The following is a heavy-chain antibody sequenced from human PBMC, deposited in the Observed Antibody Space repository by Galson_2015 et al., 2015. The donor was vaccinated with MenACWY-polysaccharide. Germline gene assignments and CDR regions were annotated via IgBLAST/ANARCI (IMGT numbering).Heavy chain of an antibody. CDR1: GFNFRGSG. Sequence: SLRLSCAASGFNFRGSGMHWVRQAPGKGLEWVALIQNDASIKVYVDSVKGRFTISRDNSKNTLFLEMNSLRAEDAAVYFCAREGSRIVFHAFDIWGQGTMVTVSS. CDR3: AREGSRIVFHAFDI. V-gene: IGHV3-33*05. J-gene: IGHJ3*02. D-gene: IGHD6-13*01. CDR2: IQNDASIK.